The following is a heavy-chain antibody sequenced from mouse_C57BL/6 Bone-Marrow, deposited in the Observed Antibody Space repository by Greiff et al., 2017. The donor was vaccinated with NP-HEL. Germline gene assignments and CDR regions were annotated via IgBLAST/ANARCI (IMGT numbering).Heavy chain of an antibody. D-gene: IGHD2-4*01. CDR2: IDPSDSYT. J-gene: IGHJ4*01. CDR1: GYTFTSYW. Sequence: VQLQQPGAELVMPGASVKLSCKASGYTFTSYWMHWVKQRPGQGLEWIGEIDPSDSYTNYNQQFKGKSTLTVDKSSSTAYMQLSSLTSEDSAVYYCAREGDYDENAMDYWGQGTSVTGSS. CDR3: AREGDYDENAMDY. V-gene: IGHV1-69*01.